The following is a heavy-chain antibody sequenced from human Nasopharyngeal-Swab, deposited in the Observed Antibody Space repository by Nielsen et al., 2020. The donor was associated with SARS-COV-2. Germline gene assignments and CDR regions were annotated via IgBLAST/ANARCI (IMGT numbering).Heavy chain of an antibody. CDR3: ARAETGYSYGYPFDY. V-gene: IGHV3-33*08. CDR2: IWYDGSNK. D-gene: IGHD5-18*01. Sequence: GGSLRLSCAASGFTFSDYYMSWIRQAPGKGPEWVAVIWYDGSNKYYADSVKGRFTISRDNSKNTLYLQMNSLRAEDTAVYYCARAETGYSYGYPFDYWGQGTLVTVSS. CDR1: GFTFSDYY. J-gene: IGHJ4*02.